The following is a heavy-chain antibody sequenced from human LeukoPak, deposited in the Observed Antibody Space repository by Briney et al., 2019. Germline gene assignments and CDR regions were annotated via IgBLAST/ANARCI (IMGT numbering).Heavy chain of an antibody. CDR2: ISSNGDRT. V-gene: IGHV3-64*01. J-gene: IGHJ4*02. CDR1: GFTFNNYA. D-gene: IGHD7-27*01. Sequence: GGSLRLSCVASGFTFNNYAMHWVRQAPGKGLEYVSAISSNGDRTFYANSVKGRFTISRDNSKSTLYFQMGSLRSEDVAVYYCARDKRTGDSYFDSWGQGTLVTVSS. CDR3: ARDKRTGDSYFDS.